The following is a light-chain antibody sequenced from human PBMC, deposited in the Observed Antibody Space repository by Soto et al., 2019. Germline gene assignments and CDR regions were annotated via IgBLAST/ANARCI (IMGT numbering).Light chain of an antibody. CDR3: GSWDDSLDGWV. Sequence: QAVLSQPPSASGTPGQRVTISCSGSSSNIGSNSVNWYQQLPGAAPTLLIYSFDQRPSGVPDRFSGSKSGTSASLAISGRQSQDEADYYCGSWDDSLDGWVFGGGTKLTVL. J-gene: IGLJ3*02. V-gene: IGLV1-44*01. CDR1: SSNIGSNS. CDR2: SFD.